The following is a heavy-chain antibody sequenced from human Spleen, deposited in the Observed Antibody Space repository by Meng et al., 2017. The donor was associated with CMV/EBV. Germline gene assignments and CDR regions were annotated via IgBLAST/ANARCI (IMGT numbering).Heavy chain of an antibody. CDR3: ARAPADAIINNCWFDP. CDR2: IYYTGST. Sequence: SVSSGSYYCSWLRQPPGKGLEWIGYIYYTGSTNSNPSLKSRVAISVDTSKNQFSLRLGSVTAADTAVYYCARAPADAIINNCWFDPWGQGTLVTVSS. D-gene: IGHD2-2*01. V-gene: IGHV4-61*01. CDR1: SVSSGSYY. J-gene: IGHJ5*02.